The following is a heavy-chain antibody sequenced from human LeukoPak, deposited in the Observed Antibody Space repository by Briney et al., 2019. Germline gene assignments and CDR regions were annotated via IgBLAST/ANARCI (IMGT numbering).Heavy chain of an antibody. CDR1: GGSISSGGYY. D-gene: IGHD2-15*01. J-gene: IGHJ4*02. Sequence: SETLSLTCTVSGGSISSGGYYWSWICQHPGKGLEWIGYIYYSGSTYYNPSLKSRVTISVDTSKNQFSLKLSSVTAADTAVYYCARDLAGYCSGGSCYGFGYWGQGTLVTVSS. CDR2: IYYSGST. V-gene: IGHV4-31*03. CDR3: ARDLAGYCSGGSCYGFGY.